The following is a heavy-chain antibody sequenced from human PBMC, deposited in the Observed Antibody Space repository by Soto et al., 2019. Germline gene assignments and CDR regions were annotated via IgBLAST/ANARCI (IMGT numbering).Heavy chain of an antibody. CDR2: IRSKTYGGTT. CDR1: GFTFGDYA. Sequence: PGGSLRLSCTTSGFTFGDYAMSWFRQAPGKGLEWIGYIRSKTYGGTTEYAASVKGRFTISRDDSKRVAHLQMNSLESEDTAVYYCAKRKYHDYWGQGTLVTVSS. D-gene: IGHD2-2*01. J-gene: IGHJ4*02. V-gene: IGHV3-49*03. CDR3: AKRKYHDY.